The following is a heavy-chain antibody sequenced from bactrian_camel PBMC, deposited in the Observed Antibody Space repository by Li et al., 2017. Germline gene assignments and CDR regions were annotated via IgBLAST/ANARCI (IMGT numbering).Heavy chain of an antibody. D-gene: IGHD2*01. Sequence: VQLVESGGGSVQAGGSLTLSCSASGWSGSSYCWGWVRQAPGKEREADALIHNDGTIDYADSVKGRFIISLDNAKNTFYLRMVSLKPEDTGMYYCAADAGSGGSCSPNLPLTTDANYFVGQGTQVTVS. CDR2: IHNDGTI. V-gene: IGHV3S67*01. J-gene: IGHJ4*01. CDR1: GWSGSSYC.